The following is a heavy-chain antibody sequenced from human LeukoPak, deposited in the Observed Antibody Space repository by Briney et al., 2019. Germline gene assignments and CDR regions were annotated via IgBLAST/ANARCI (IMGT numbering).Heavy chain of an antibody. V-gene: IGHV1-2*02. J-gene: IGHJ4*02. CDR3: ARDDHVSGYSSSWPGDY. CDR2: INPNSGGT. D-gene: IGHD6-13*01. Sequence: GASVKVSCKASGYTFTGYYMHWVRQAPGQGLEWMGWINPNSGGTNYAQKFQGRVTMTRDTSISTAYMELSRLRSDDTAVYYCARDDHVSGYSSSWPGDYWGQGTLVTVSS. CDR1: GYTFTGYY.